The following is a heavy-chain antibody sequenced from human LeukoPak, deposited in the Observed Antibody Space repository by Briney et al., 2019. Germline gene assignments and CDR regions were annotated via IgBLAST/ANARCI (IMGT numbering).Heavy chain of an antibody. CDR1: GFTFSSYS. CDR3: ARDGVVMITFGGVIAVD. Sequence: GGSLRLSCAASGFTFSSYSMNWVRQAPGKGLEWVSYISSSSSTIYYADSMKGRFTISRDNAKNSLYLQMNSLRAEDTAVYYCARDGVVMITFGGVIAVDWGQGTLVTVSS. D-gene: IGHD3-16*02. CDR2: ISSSSSTI. J-gene: IGHJ4*02. V-gene: IGHV3-48*04.